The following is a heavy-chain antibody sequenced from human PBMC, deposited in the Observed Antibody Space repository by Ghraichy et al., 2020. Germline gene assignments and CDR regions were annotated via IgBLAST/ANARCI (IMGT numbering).Heavy chain of an antibody. CDR2: VYYSGSA. V-gene: IGHV4-31*03. CDR3: ARAYWGSQFAFEF. Sequence: SETLSLTCTVSGGSISSGGYYWSWIRQHPGKGLEWIGYVYYSGSAYYNPSLKSRLTISVDTSKNQFSLRLSSVTAADTAVYYCARAYWGSQFAFEFWGQGTLVTVSS. CDR1: GGSISSGGYY. J-gene: IGHJ4*02. D-gene: IGHD7-27*01.